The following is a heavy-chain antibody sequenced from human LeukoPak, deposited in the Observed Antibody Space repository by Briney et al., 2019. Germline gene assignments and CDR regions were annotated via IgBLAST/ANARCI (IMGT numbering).Heavy chain of an antibody. Sequence: SETLSLTCTVSGGSISSYYWSWIRQPAGKGLEWIGRIYTSGSTNYNPSLKSRVTMSVDTSKNQFSLKLSSVTAADTAVYYCAGEGFGELSVNWFDPWGQGTLVTVSS. D-gene: IGHD3-10*01. CDR3: AGEGFGELSVNWFDP. J-gene: IGHJ5*02. CDR2: IYTSGST. CDR1: GGSISSYY. V-gene: IGHV4-4*07.